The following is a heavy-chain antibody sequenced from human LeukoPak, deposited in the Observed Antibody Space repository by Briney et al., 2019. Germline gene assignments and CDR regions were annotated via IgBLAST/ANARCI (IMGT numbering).Heavy chain of an antibody. CDR3: AKHRDPTIYCSGGSCHDAFDI. V-gene: IGHV3-30*18. J-gene: IGHJ3*02. Sequence: QPGGSLRLSCAASGFTFSTYGMHWVRQAPGKGLEWGAFISYDRGNEYYVDSVKGRFTISRDNSKNTLYLQMNSLRAEDTAVYYCAKHRDPTIYCSGGSCHDAFDIWGQGTMVTVSS. CDR2: ISYDRGNE. D-gene: IGHD2-15*01. CDR1: GFTFSTYG.